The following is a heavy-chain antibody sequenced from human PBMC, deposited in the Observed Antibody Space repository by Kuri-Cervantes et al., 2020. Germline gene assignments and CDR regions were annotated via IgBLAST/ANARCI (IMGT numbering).Heavy chain of an antibody. J-gene: IGHJ4*02. CDR3: ARAPEPRDFWSGYYRSYGYYFDY. CDR1: GGTFSSYA. CDR2: IIPIFGTA. D-gene: IGHD3-3*01. Sequence: SVKVSCKASGGTFSSYAISWVRQAPGQGLEWMGGIIPIFGTANYAQKFQGRVTITADKSTSTAYMELSSLRSEDTAVYYCARAPEPRDFWSGYYRSYGYYFDYWGQGTLVTVSS. V-gene: IGHV1-69*06.